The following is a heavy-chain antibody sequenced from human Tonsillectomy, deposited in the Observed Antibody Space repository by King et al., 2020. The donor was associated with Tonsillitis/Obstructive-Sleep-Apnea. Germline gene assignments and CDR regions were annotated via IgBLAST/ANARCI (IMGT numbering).Heavy chain of an antibody. CDR1: GYRFSSYW. J-gene: IGHJ4*02. V-gene: IGHV5-51*01. D-gene: IGHD5-24*01. CDR2: ISPVDSDT. Sequence: VQLVESGAEVKKPGESLKISCKGSGYRFSSYWIAWVRQMPGKGLEWMGIISPVDSDTRYSPSFQGQVPISADKSINTAYLQWSSLKASDTAIYYCARHWGDGYNLWGQGTLVTVSS. CDR3: ARHWGDGYNL.